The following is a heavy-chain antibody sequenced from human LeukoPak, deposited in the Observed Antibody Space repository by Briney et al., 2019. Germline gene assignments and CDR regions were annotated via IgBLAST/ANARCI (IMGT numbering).Heavy chain of an antibody. D-gene: IGHD6-13*01. CDR1: GGSISSYY. V-gene: IGHV4-4*07. CDR2: IYTSGST. CDR3: ARELAAAGEQGIFYYYYYMDV. Sequence: PSETLSLTCTVSGGSISSYYWSWIRQPAGKGLEWIGRIYTSGSTNYNPSLKSRVTMSVDTSKNQFSLKLSSVTAADTAVYYCARELAAAGEQGIFYYYYYMDVWGKGTTVTISS. J-gene: IGHJ6*03.